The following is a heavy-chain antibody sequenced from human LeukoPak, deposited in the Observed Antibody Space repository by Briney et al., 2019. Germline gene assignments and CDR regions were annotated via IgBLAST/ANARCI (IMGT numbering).Heavy chain of an antibody. D-gene: IGHD3-10*01. CDR2: ISSSGSTI. Sequence: GGSLRLSCAASGFTFSSYSMNWVRQAPGKGLEWVSYISSSGSTIYYADSVKGRFTISRDNAKNSLYLQMNSLRAEDTAVYYCAREIDYYGSGSYYNRSPYNWFDPWGQGTLVTVSS. CDR3: AREIDYYGSGSYYNRSPYNWFDP. J-gene: IGHJ5*02. V-gene: IGHV3-48*04. CDR1: GFTFSSYS.